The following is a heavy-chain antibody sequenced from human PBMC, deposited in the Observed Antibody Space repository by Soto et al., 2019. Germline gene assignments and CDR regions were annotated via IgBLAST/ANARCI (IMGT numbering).Heavy chain of an antibody. Sequence: QVQLVQSGAEEKKPGGSVKLSCKASGYTFSSYAIHWVRQAPGQRLEWMGWINAGNGDTKYSQNFQGRVIITRDSSASKCYMELSSLRSEDTAVYYCARDDRGDDGKYYNWFDPWGQGTLVTVSS. D-gene: IGHD2-21*02. CDR3: ARDDRGDDGKYYNWFDP. CDR1: GYTFSSYA. CDR2: INAGNGDT. J-gene: IGHJ5*02. V-gene: IGHV1-3*05.